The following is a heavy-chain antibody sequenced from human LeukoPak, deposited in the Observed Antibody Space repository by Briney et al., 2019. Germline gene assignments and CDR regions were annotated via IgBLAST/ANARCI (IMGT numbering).Heavy chain of an antibody. CDR1: GFTFNDYW. CDR2: IKQDGSEP. D-gene: IGHD3-10*01. J-gene: IGHJ5*02. V-gene: IGHV3-7*01. CDR3: TRGARFGELYSWFDP. Sequence: GGSLTLSCAASGFTFNDYWMSWICHPPGTGLEREANIKQDGSEPYYVDSVKGRFTISRDTAKNSLYLQMSSLRDDDAAFYYCTRGARFGELYSWFDPWGLGTLVTVSS.